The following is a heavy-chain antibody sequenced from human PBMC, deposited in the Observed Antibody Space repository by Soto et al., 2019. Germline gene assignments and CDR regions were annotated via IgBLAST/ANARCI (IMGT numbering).Heavy chain of an antibody. Sequence: ASVKVSCKVSGYTLTELSMHWARQAPGKGLEWMGGFDPEDGETIYAQKFQGRVTMTEDTSTDTAYMELSSLRSEDTAVYYCATDFGGWISAEYFQHWGQGTLVTVSS. CDR1: GYTLTELS. CDR2: FDPEDGET. CDR3: ATDFGGWISAEYFQH. D-gene: IGHD6-19*01. J-gene: IGHJ1*01. V-gene: IGHV1-24*01.